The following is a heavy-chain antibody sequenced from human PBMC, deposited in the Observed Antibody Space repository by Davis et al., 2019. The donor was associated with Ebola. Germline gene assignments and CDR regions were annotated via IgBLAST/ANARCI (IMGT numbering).Heavy chain of an antibody. V-gene: IGHV3-48*03. Sequence: PGGSLRLSCAVSGFTFSSYEMNWVRQAPGKGLEWVSYISSSGSTIYYADSVKGRFTISRDNSKNSLYLHMNSLRAEDTAVYYCAREGEGEYSSGWYYFDYWGQGTLVTVSS. J-gene: IGHJ4*02. CDR1: GFTFSSYE. CDR3: AREGEGEYSSGWYYFDY. D-gene: IGHD6-19*01. CDR2: ISSSGSTI.